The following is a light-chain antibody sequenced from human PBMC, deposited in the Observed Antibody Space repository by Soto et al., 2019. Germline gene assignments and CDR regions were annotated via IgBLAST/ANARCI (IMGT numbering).Light chain of an antibody. CDR3: QSYDSSLSGYV. Sequence: QSVLTQPPSVSEAPGQRVAIACTGSSSNIGAGYVAHWYQQVPGTAPKLLIYENNNRPSGVPDRFSGSKSGTSASLAITGLQAQDEAEYYCQSYDSSLSGYVFGTGTQLTVL. J-gene: IGLJ1*01. CDR1: SSNIGAGYV. CDR2: ENN. V-gene: IGLV1-40*01.